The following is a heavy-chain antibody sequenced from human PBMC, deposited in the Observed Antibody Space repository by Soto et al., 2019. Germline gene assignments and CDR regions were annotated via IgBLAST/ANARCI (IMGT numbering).Heavy chain of an antibody. J-gene: IGHJ4*02. Sequence: EVQLLESGGDLVQPGGSLRLSCAASGFTFSNDPMSWVRQAPGKGLEWVSGIGSSGAYTYYADSVEGRFTISRDNSKNTLYLQMNSLRAEDTAVYYCAKGYWSYCSSTTCRHHHGDDYCCQGTLVTVSS. D-gene: IGHD2-2*01. CDR3: AKGYWSYCSSTTCRHHHGDDY. V-gene: IGHV3-23*01. CDR1: GFTFSNDP. CDR2: IGSSGAYT.